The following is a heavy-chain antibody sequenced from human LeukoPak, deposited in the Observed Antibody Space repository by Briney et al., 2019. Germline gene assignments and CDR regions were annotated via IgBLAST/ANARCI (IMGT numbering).Heavy chain of an antibody. J-gene: IGHJ2*01. CDR1: AASITTFY. Sequence: SETLSLTCPVSAASITTFYWSWIRQPPGRGLEWVGYVFHTGDRSYGPSLKSRVTVSLDTSKNQFSLELRSVTAADTAVYYCARLRMGAYFDLWGRGPLVTVSS. V-gene: IGHV4-59*08. CDR3: ARLRMGAYFDL. D-gene: IGHD3-16*01. CDR2: VFHTGDR.